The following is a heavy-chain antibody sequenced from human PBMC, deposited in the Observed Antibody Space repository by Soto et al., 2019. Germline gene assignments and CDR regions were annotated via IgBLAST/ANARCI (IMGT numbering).Heavy chain of an antibody. D-gene: IGHD3-22*01. Sequence: GESLKISCKGSGYSFTSYWIGWVRQMPGKGLEWMGIIYPGDSDTRYSPSFQGQVTISADKSISTDYLQRSSLKASDTAMYYCARQHYYDSSGARVWFDPWGQGTLVTVSS. CDR3: ARQHYYDSSGARVWFDP. V-gene: IGHV5-51*01. CDR1: GYSFTSYW. J-gene: IGHJ5*02. CDR2: IYPGDSDT.